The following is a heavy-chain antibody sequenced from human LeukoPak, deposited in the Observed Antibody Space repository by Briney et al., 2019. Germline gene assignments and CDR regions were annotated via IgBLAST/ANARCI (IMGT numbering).Heavy chain of an antibody. CDR2: IYSGGST. D-gene: IGHD3-9*01. V-gene: IGHV3-66*01. CDR1: GFTVSSNY. Sequence: GGSLRLSCAASGFTVSSNYMSWVRQAPGKGLEWVSVIYSGGSTYYADSVKGRFTISRDNSKNTLYLQMNSLRAEDTAVHYCARSYYDILTGYRSYYFDYWGQGTLVTVSS. J-gene: IGHJ4*02. CDR3: ARSYYDILTGYRSYYFDY.